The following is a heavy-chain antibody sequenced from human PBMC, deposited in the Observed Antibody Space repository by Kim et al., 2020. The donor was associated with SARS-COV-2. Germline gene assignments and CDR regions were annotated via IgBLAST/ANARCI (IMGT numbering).Heavy chain of an antibody. J-gene: IGHJ4*02. CDR2: I. V-gene: IGHV6-1*01. CDR3: AREYNGYRFHY. Sequence: IDYAVAVKSRITINPDTSKNQVSLQQNAVTPEDTAVYYCAREYNGYRFHYWGQGTLVTVSS. D-gene: IGHD5-12*01.